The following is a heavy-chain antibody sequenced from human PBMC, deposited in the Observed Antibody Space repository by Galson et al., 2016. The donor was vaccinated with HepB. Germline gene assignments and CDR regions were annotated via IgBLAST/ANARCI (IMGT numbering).Heavy chain of an antibody. Sequence: QSGAEVKNPGESLQISCQGAGYTFTSYWIGWVRQRPGKGLEWMGIIYPADSHAKYNPSFQGQVTISADKSINTVYLQWNSLKASATAMYYCARHRAAATFDYWGQGTLITVST. CDR3: ARHRAAATFDY. D-gene: IGHD6-13*01. CDR2: IYPADSHA. CDR1: GYTFTSYW. J-gene: IGHJ4*02. V-gene: IGHV5-51*01.